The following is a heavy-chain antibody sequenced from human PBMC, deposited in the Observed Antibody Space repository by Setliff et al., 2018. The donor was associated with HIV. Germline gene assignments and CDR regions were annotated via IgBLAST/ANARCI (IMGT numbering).Heavy chain of an antibody. CDR3: ARDFPRRGNYSSSPF. CDR1: GFTFSSYA. Sequence: PGGSLRLSCEASGFTFSSYAMHWVRQAPGKGLEWMALISPDGTNKYYADSLKGRFTISRDNSRNTLYLQMNSLRPEDTAMYYCARDFPRRGNYSSSPFWGQGTLVTVS. V-gene: IGHV3-30*03. CDR2: ISPDGTNK. J-gene: IGHJ4*02. D-gene: IGHD6-13*01.